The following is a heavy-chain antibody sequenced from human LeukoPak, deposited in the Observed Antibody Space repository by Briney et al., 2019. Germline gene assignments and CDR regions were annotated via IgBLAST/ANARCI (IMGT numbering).Heavy chain of an antibody. V-gene: IGHV1-2*02. CDR3: ARVGDVCSSTSCYGYSDY. CDR1: GYTFTGYY. J-gene: IGHJ4*02. CDR2: INPDSGGT. Sequence: ASVKVSCKASGYTFTGYYMHWVRQAPGQGLEWMGWINPDSGGTNYAQRFQGRVTMTRDTSISTAYMELSSLRSEDTAVYYCARVGDVCSSTSCYGYSDYWGQGTLVTVSS. D-gene: IGHD2-2*01.